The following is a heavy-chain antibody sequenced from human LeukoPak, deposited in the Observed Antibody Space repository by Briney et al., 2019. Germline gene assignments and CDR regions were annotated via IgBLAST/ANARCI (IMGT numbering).Heavy chain of an antibody. CDR3: ARDRTGNFDY. CDR2: ISYDGSNK. D-gene: IGHD1-1*01. J-gene: IGHJ4*02. Sequence: GGSLRLSCAASGFTFSSYSMNWVRQAPGKGLEWVAVISYDGSNKYYADSVKGRFTISRDNSKNTLYLQMNSLRAEDTAVYYCARDRTGNFDYWGQGTLVTVSS. CDR1: GFTFSSYS. V-gene: IGHV3-30*03.